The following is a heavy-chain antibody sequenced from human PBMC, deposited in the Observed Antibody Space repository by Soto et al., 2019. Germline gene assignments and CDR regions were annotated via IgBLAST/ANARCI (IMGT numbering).Heavy chain of an antibody. D-gene: IGHD3-16*01. CDR3: AGSFQSYYVSAFDI. CDR1: GYTFTSYA. V-gene: IGHV1-3*01. Sequence: ASVKVSCKASGYTFTSYAMHWVRQAPGQRLEWMGWINAGNGNTKYSQKFQGRVTITRDTSASTAYMELSSLRSEDTAVYYCAGSFQSYYVSAFDIWGQGTMVTVSS. CDR2: INAGNGNT. J-gene: IGHJ3*02.